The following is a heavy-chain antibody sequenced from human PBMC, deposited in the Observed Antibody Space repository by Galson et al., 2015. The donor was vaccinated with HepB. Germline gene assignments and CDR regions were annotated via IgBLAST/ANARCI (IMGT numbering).Heavy chain of an antibody. D-gene: IGHD3-22*01. V-gene: IGHV3-30*18. CDR1: GFTFSHYG. CDR2: TSYVGGKK. J-gene: IGHJ4*02. CDR3: AKDFYDSSGYHLTGPFDY. Sequence: SLRLSCAASGFTFSHYGMHWVRRAPGKGLEGGAITSYVGGKKYYAASVKGQITISRDNSKNTLYLRMSSLRAEETAVYYCAKDFYDSSGYHLTGPFDYWGQGTLVTVSP.